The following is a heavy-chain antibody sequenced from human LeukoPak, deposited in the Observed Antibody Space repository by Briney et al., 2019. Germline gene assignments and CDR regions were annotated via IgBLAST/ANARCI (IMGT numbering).Heavy chain of an antibody. V-gene: IGHV1-2*02. CDR2: INPNSGGT. D-gene: IGHD2-2*03. Sequence: ASVKVSCKASGYTFAGYYMHWVRQAPGQGLEWMGWINPNSGGTNYAQKFQGRVTMTRDTSISTAYMELSRLRSDDTAVYYCARGAPYGYCSSTSCYWADDAFDIWGQGTMVTVSS. CDR3: ARGAPYGYCSSTSCYWADDAFDI. CDR1: GYTFAGYY. J-gene: IGHJ3*02.